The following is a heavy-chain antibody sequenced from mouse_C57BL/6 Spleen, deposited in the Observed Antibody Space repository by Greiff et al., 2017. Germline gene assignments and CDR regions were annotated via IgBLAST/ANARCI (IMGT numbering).Heavy chain of an antibody. D-gene: IGHD1-1*01. CDR3: KRDRTVVATDAMDY. J-gene: IGHJ4*01. Sequence: EVQRVESGEGLVKPGGSLKLSCAASGFTFSSYAMSWVRQTPEKRLEWVAYISSGGDYIYYADTVKGRFTISRDNARNTLYLQMSSLKSEDTAMYYCKRDRTVVATDAMDYWGQGTSVTVSS. V-gene: IGHV5-9-1*02. CDR2: ISSGGDYI. CDR1: GFTFSSYA.